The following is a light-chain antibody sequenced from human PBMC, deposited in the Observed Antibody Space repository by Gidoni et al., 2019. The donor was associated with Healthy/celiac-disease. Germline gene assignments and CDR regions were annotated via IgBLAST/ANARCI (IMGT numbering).Light chain of an antibody. CDR1: QSVSGY. J-gene: IGKJ5*01. CDR2: AAS. Sequence: EIVLTQSPATLSLSPGERATLSCRASQSVSGYLAWYQQKPGQAPRLLIYAASNRATGIPSRFRCSGSGTDFTLTISSLEPEDFAVYYCQQRSNWPITFGQGTRLEIK. CDR3: QQRSNWPIT. V-gene: IGKV3-11*01.